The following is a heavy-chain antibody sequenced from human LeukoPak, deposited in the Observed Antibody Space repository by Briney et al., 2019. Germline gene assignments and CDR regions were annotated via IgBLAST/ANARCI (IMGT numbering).Heavy chain of an antibody. D-gene: IGHD6-13*01. J-gene: IGHJ1*01. CDR1: GYMFTSYG. CDR2: IGAYNGNT. Sequence: ASVKVSCKASGYMFTSYGISWVRQAPGQGPEWMGWIGAYNGNTNYAQKLQGRVTMTTDTSTSTAYMELRSLRSDDTAVYYCARVRRIAAAGAEYFQHWGQGTLVTVSS. V-gene: IGHV1-18*01. CDR3: ARVRRIAAAGAEYFQH.